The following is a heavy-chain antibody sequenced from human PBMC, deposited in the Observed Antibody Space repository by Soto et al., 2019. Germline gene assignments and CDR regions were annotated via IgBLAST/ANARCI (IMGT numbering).Heavy chain of an antibody. D-gene: IGHD3-22*01. J-gene: IGHJ3*02. Sequence: SVRVSCKASGGTFSSYAISWVRQAPGQGLEWMGGIIPIFGTANYAQKFQGRVTITADKSTSTAYMELSSLRSEDTAVYYCARSSYYYDSSGYYSRLGAFDIWGQGTMVTVSS. CDR1: GGTFSSYA. CDR3: ARSSYYYDSSGYYSRLGAFDI. CDR2: IIPIFGTA. V-gene: IGHV1-69*06.